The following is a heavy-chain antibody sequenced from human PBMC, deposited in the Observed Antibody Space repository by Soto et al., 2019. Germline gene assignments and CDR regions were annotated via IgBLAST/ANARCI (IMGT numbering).Heavy chain of an antibody. CDR1: GYTFTSYG. V-gene: IGHV1-18*01. Sequence: QVQLVQSGAEVQKPGASVKVSCKASGYTFTSYGISWVRQAPGQGLEWMGWISAYNGNTNSAQKLQGRVTMTTDTSTSTAYMELRSLRSDDTAVYYCARGSGSYHDRTGYYYYGMDVRGQGPTVTVSS. J-gene: IGHJ6*02. CDR2: ISAYNGNT. CDR3: ARGSGSYHDRTGYYYYGMDV. D-gene: IGHD1-26*01.